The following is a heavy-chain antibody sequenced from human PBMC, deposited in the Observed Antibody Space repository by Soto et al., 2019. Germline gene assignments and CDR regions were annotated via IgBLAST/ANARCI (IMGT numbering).Heavy chain of an antibody. D-gene: IGHD1-26*01. CDR3: AREVMVGALDAFDI. J-gene: IGHJ3*02. CDR1: GGSISSYY. CDR2: IYYSGST. V-gene: IGHV4-59*01. Sequence: PSETLSLTCTVSGGSISSYYWSWIRQPPGKGLEWIGYIYYSGSTNYNPSLKSRVTISVDTSKNQFSLKLSSVTAADTAVYYCAREVMVGALDAFDIWGQGTMVTVSS.